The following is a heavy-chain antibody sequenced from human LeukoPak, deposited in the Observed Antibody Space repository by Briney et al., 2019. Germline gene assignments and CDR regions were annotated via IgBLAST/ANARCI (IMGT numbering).Heavy chain of an antibody. V-gene: IGHV1-18*01. D-gene: IGHD4-17*01. CDR2: VSGYNGNT. Sequence: ASVKVSCKASGYNFISYGISWVRQAPGQGPEWMGWVSGYNGNTNYAQNIQGRVTMTTDTSTSTVYMELRSPRSDDTAVYYCARFSLSDYGDPAYYYGIDVWGQGTTVTVSS. CDR3: ARFSLSDYGDPAYYYGIDV. J-gene: IGHJ6*02. CDR1: GYNFISYG.